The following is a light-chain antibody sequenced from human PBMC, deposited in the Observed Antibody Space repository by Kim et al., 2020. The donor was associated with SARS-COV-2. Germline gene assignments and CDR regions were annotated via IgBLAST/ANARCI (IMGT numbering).Light chain of an antibody. CDR1: QSVSGN. CDR3: QRGLT. Sequence: PTLSVYPGERATLSCRASQSVSGNLVWYQQKPGQAPRLLIYGASTRATGVPVRFSGSGSGTEFTLTISSLQSEDFAVYYCQRGLTFGGGTRVEIK. V-gene: IGKV3-15*01. J-gene: IGKJ4*01. CDR2: GAS.